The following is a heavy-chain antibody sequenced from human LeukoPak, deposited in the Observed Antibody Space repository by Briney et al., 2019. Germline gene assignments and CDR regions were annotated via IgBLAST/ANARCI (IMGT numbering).Heavy chain of an antibody. CDR1: GFTFGGYG. J-gene: IGHJ4*02. Sequence: GGSLRLSCAGSGFTFGGYGMHWFRQTPGKGLEWVAVIACDGSRAFYADSVKGRFTISRDNSKNTMSVQMDDLRAEDTAVYYCTRYNNDHFDYWGQGTLVTVSS. D-gene: IGHD1-14*01. CDR3: TRYNNDHFDY. CDR2: IACDGSRA. V-gene: IGHV3-33*01.